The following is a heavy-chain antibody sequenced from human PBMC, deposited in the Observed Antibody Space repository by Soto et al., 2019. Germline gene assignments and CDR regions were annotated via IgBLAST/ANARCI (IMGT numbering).Heavy chain of an antibody. Sequence: QVQLVESGGGVVQPGRSLRLSCAASGFTFSSYGMHWVRQAPGKGLEWVAVISHDGSNKYYADSVKGRFTISTDNSKNTLHLQMNSLRAEDTAVYYCAKPGYCSSSSCYTWRGGMWHGMDVWGQGTTVTVSS. CDR1: GFTFSSYG. J-gene: IGHJ6*02. D-gene: IGHD2-2*02. CDR3: AKPGYCSSSSCYTWRGGMWHGMDV. CDR2: ISHDGSNK. V-gene: IGHV3-30*18.